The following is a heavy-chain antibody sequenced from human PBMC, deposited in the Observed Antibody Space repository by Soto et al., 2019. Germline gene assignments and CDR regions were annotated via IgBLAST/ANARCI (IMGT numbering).Heavy chain of an antibody. V-gene: IGHV1-18*01. CDR3: ARAGGVPPPVADNPHYYYYMDG. D-gene: IGHD6-19*01. CDR1: GYSFTNYG. J-gene: IGHJ6*03. Sequence: QDQLVQSGGEVKKPGASVKVSCKASGYSFTNYGITWVRQAPGQGFEWMGWISAYNGDTNYAQKLQGRVTMTTDAPTSTASLELRTLRSDETAFFYCARAGGVPPPVADNPHYYYYMDGGGKGTTFPV. CDR2: ISAYNGDT.